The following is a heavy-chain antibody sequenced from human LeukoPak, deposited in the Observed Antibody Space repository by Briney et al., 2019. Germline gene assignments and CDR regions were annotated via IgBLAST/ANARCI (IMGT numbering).Heavy chain of an antibody. Sequence: GGSLRLSCAASGFTFSSYWMRWVRQAPGKGLEWVANIKQDGREKYYVDSVKGRFTISRDNAKNSLYLQMNSLRAEDTAVYYCARDPNSSGWPNYYFDYWGQGTLVTVSS. CDR3: ARDPNSSGWPNYYFDY. V-gene: IGHV3-7*01. D-gene: IGHD6-19*01. CDR1: GFTFSSYW. CDR2: IKQDGREK. J-gene: IGHJ4*02.